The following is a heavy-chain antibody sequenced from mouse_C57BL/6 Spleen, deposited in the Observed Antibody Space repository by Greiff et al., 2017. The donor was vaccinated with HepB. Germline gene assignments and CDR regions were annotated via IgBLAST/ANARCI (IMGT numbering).Heavy chain of an antibody. CDR2: IDPETGGT. V-gene: IGHV1-15*01. Sequence: QVQLQQSGAELVRPGASVTLSCKASGYTFTDYEMHWVKQTPVHGLEWIGAIDPETGGTAYNQKFKGKAILTVDKSSSTAYMQLSSLTSEDSAVYYCAKLGLGYWGQGTTLTVSS. CDR1: GYTFTDYE. D-gene: IGHD4-1*01. J-gene: IGHJ2*01. CDR3: AKLGLGY.